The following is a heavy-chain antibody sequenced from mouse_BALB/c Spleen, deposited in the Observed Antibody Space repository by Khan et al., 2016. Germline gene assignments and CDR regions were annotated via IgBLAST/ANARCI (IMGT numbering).Heavy chain of an antibody. J-gene: IGHJ3*01. D-gene: IGHD3-2*01. CDR2: IYPGNSDA. CDR3: TRVDTTGYAWFAY. Sequence: VQLKQSGTVLARPGASVKMSCKASGYTFSSYWMHWVKQRLGQGLEWIGVIYPGNSDATYNQKFKGKAELTAVTSTSTAYMELSSLTNEDSAVYYCTRVDTTGYAWFAYWGQGTLVTVSA. CDR1: GYTFSSYW. V-gene: IGHV1-5*01.